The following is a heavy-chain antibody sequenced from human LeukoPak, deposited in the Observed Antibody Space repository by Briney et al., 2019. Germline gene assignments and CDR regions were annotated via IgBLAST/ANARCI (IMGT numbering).Heavy chain of an antibody. V-gene: IGHV3-53*01. Sequence: GGSLRLSCAASGFTVSSNYMSWVRQAPGKGLEWVSVIYSGGSTYYADSVKGRFTISRDNSKNTLYLQMNSLRAEDTAVYYCATATDSSALFDYWGQGTLVTVSS. CDR2: IYSGGST. J-gene: IGHJ4*02. D-gene: IGHD3-22*01. CDR1: GFTVSSNY. CDR3: ATATDSSALFDY.